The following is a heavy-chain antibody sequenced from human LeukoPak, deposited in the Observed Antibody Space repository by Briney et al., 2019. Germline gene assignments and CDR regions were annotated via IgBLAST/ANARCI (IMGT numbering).Heavy chain of an antibody. CDR3: TSHAAFDP. V-gene: IGHV3-23*01. Sequence: GGSLRLSCAASGFTFSSYAMSWVRQAPGQGLEWVSTIRGSGGDTYYADSVKGRFTISRDNSKNTLHLQMNSLRAEDTAVYYCTSHAAFDPWGQGTLVTVSS. CDR2: IRGSGGDT. J-gene: IGHJ5*02. CDR1: GFTFSSYA.